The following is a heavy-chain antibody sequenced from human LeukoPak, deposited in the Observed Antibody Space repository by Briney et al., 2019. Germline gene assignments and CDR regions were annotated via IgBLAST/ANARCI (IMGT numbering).Heavy chain of an antibody. D-gene: IGHD3-22*01. CDR1: GYTFTGHY. CDR2: INPNSGGT. J-gene: IGHJ5*02. Sequence: ASVKVSCKASGYTFTGHYMHWVRQAPGQGLEWMGRINPNSGGTNYAQKFQGRVTMTRDTSISTAYMELSRLRSDDTAVYYCARSYYDSSGYRFDPWGQGTLVTVSS. V-gene: IGHV1-2*06. CDR3: ARSYYDSSGYRFDP.